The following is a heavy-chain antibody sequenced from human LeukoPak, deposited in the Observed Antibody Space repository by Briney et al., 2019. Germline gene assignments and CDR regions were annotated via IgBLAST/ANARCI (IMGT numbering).Heavy chain of an antibody. J-gene: IGHJ3*02. D-gene: IGHD3-22*01. V-gene: IGHV3-66*02. CDR1: GFIVSSKY. CDR3: ARGDHYDSSGYYFGAFDI. CDR2: IYSGGST. Sequence: GGSLRLSCAASGFIVSSKYMSWVRQASGKGLEWVSVIYSGGSTNHADSVKGRFTISRDNSKNTLYLQMNSLRAEDTAVYYCARGDHYDSSGYYFGAFDIWAKGQWSPSLQ.